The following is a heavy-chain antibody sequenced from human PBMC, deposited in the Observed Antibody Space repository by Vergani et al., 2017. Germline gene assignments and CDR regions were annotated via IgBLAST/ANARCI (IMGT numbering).Heavy chain of an antibody. J-gene: IGHJ1*01. V-gene: IGHV1-2*02. CDR3: ARLRPRIYGDPAEYFQH. Sequence: QVQLVQSGAEVKKPGASVKVSCKASGYTFTGYYMHWVRQAPGQGLEWMGWINPNSGGTNYAQKFQGRVTMTRDTSISTAYMELSRLKASDTAMYYCARLRPRIYGDPAEYFQHWGQGTLVTVSS. D-gene: IGHD4-17*01. CDR1: GYTFTGYY. CDR2: INPNSGGT.